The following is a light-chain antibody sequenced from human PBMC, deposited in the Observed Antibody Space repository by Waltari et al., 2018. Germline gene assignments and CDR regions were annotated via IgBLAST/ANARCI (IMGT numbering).Light chain of an antibody. J-gene: IGKJ3*01. V-gene: IGKV4-1*01. CDR2: WAS. Sequence: DIVMTQSPDSLAVSLGERATINCKSSQSVLYSSNNKNYLAWYQQKAGRPPKVLIYWASTRESGVPDRFSGSGSGTDFTLTISSLQAEDVALYYCQQYYNTPFTFGPGTKVDIK. CDR3: QQYYNTPFT. CDR1: QSVLYSSNNKNY.